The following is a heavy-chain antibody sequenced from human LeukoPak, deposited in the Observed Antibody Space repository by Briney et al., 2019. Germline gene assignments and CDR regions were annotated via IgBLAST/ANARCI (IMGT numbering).Heavy chain of an antibody. V-gene: IGHV4-34*01. J-gene: IGHJ4*02. CDR2: INHSGST. Sequence: SETLSLTCAVYGGSFSSYYWSWIRQPPGKGLEWIGEINHSGSTNYSPSLKSRVTISVDTSKNQFSLKLSSVTAADTAVYYCARGGVVPAAMVTDWGQGTLVTVSS. CDR1: GGSFSSYY. D-gene: IGHD2-2*01. CDR3: ARGGVVPAAMVTD.